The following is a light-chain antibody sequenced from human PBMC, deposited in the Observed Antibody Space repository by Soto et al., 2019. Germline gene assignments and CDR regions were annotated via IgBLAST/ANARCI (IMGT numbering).Light chain of an antibody. CDR1: QGIRDD. CDR2: AAS. Sequence: IQLTQSPSSLSASVGDRVTITCRASQGIRDDVGWYQQRPGKAPKRLIYAASSLQSGVPSRFSGSGSGTEFTLTISNLQPDDFATYFCQQYNNYPRTFGQWTTGDIK. CDR3: QQYNNYPRT. V-gene: IGKV1-17*02. J-gene: IGKJ1*01.